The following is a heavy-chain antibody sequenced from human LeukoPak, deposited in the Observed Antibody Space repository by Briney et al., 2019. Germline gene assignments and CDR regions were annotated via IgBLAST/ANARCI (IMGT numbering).Heavy chain of an antibody. CDR1: GGSINSNGYY. CDR2: IHYSGAT. Sequence: SETLSLTCTVSGGSINSNGYYWGWIRQPPGKGLECIGSIHYSGATYYNPSLKSRVTISLDTSKNQFSLRLTSVTAADTAVYYCARHEDYGRYDYWGQGALVTVSS. V-gene: IGHV4-39*01. D-gene: IGHD4-17*01. CDR3: ARHEDYGRYDY. J-gene: IGHJ4*02.